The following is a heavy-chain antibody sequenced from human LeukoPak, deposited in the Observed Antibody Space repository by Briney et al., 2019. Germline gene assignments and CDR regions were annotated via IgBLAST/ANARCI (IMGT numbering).Heavy chain of an antibody. V-gene: IGHV1-69*13. D-gene: IGHD5-12*01. J-gene: IGHJ4*02. Sequence: SVKVSCKASGYTFTSYGISWVRQAPGQGLEWMGGIIPMFGTTNYAQNFQGRVTITADASTSTVFMDVSSLRSEDTALYYCARDRGSSGYDTNRLYDFESWGQGTLVTVSS. CDR2: IIPMFGTT. CDR1: GYTFTSYG. CDR3: ARDRGSSGYDTNRLYDFES.